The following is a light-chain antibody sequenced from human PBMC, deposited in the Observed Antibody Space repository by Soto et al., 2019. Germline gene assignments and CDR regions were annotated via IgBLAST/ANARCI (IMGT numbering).Light chain of an antibody. CDR3: QSYDSSLSGSYV. CDR1: NSNIGAGYD. J-gene: IGLJ1*01. V-gene: IGLV1-40*01. Sequence: QLVLTQPPSVSGAPGQRVTISCTGSNSNIGAGYDVHWYQQLPGIAPKLLIYDNNNRPSGVPARFSVSKSDTSASLAITGLQPEDEADYYCQSYDSSLSGSYVFGTGTKLTVL. CDR2: DNN.